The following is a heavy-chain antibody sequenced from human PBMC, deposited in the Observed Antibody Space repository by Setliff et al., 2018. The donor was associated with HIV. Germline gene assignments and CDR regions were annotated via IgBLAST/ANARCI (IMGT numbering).Heavy chain of an antibody. CDR3: ARKPTGSPSDY. CDR1: GYTFTSYG. D-gene: IGHD2-2*01. J-gene: IGHJ4*02. CDR2: ISAHNGDT. V-gene: IGHV1-18*01. Sequence: ASVKVSCKASGYTFTSYGISWVRQAPGQGLEWMGWISAHNGDTNYAQKLQGRVTITTDTSTSTAYMELRSLGSDDTALYYCARKPTGSPSDYWGQGTLVTVSS.